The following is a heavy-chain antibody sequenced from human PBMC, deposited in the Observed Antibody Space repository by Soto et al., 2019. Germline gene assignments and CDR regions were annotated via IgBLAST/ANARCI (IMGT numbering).Heavy chain of an antibody. D-gene: IGHD6-13*01. CDR3: ARVPPIAAAGPTYYYYAMDV. Sequence: PSETLSLTCSVSGDTIRSDYWNWIRQPPGKRLEWIGYISYSGSTNYNPSLKSRVTISVDTSKTQFSLNLSSVTAADTVVYYCARVPPIAAAGPTYYYYAMDVWGQGTTVTVSS. CDR2: ISYSGST. V-gene: IGHV4-59*01. J-gene: IGHJ6*02. CDR1: GDTIRSDY.